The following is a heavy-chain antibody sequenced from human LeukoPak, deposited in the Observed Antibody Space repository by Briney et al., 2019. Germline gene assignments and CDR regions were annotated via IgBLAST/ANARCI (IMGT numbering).Heavy chain of an antibody. J-gene: IGHJ3*02. CDR2: IGGSGGSI. CDR1: GFTFSSFA. CDR3: ARDRDFIRFLDAFDI. D-gene: IGHD3-3*01. V-gene: IGHV3-23*01. Sequence: PGGSLRLSCAASGFTFSSFAMSWLRQAPGKGLEWVSGIGGSGGSIYYADSVKGRFTISRDNSKNTLYLQMNSLRAEDTAVYYCARDRDFIRFLDAFDIWGQGTMVTVSS.